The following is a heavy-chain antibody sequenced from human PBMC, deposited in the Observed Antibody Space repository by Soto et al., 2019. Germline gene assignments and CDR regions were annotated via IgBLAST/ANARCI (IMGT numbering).Heavy chain of an antibody. CDR3: ASLGSGWYPNYYYDMDV. CDR2: IYAGDSDT. V-gene: IGHV5-51*01. CDR1: GYSFTIYW. Sequence: PGESLKISCKGSGYSFTIYWIGWVRQMPGKGLEWMGIIYAGDSDTRYSPSFQGQVTISADKSISTAYLQWSSLKASDTAMYYSASLGSGWYPNYYYDMDVWGQGPTVTVSS. J-gene: IGHJ6*02. D-gene: IGHD6-19*01.